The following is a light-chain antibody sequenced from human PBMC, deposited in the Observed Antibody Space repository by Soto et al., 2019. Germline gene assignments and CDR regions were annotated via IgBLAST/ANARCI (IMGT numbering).Light chain of an antibody. Sequence: DIQMTHSPSSLSASVGDRVTSSCQASQDINNYLNWYQQKPGKAPKLLIYDASKLETGVPSRFSGSGSGTDFTFTISSLQPEDIATYYCQQYVDLPPTFGGGTKVDIK. J-gene: IGKJ4*01. V-gene: IGKV1-33*01. CDR1: QDINNY. CDR3: QQYVDLPPT. CDR2: DAS.